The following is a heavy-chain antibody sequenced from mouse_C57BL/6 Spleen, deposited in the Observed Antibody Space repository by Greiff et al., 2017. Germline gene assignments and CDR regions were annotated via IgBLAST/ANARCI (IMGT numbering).Heavy chain of an antibody. CDR1: GYSFTGYY. CDR3: AREGRGFDY. J-gene: IGHJ2*01. Sequence: EVQLQQSGPELVKPGASVKISCKASGYSFTGYYMNWVKQSPEKSLEWIGEINPSTGGTTYNQKFKAKATLTVDKSSSTAYMQIKSLTSEDSAVYYCAREGRGFDYWGQGTTLTVSS. V-gene: IGHV1-42*01. CDR2: INPSTGGT. D-gene: IGHD1-1*01.